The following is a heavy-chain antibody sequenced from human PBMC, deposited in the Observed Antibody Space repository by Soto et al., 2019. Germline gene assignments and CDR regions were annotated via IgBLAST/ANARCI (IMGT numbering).Heavy chain of an antibody. CDR2: MNPNSGNT. CDR3: ARERNMYGMDV. Sequence: QVQLLQSGAEVKKPGASVKVSCKASGYTFTSYDINWVRQATGQGLEWMGWMNPNSGNTVYAQKFQDRVTMTRNTSISTADMELSSLRSEDTAVYYCARERNMYGMDVWGQGTTVTVSS. D-gene: IGHD1-1*01. V-gene: IGHV1-8*01. CDR1: GYTFTSYD. J-gene: IGHJ6*02.